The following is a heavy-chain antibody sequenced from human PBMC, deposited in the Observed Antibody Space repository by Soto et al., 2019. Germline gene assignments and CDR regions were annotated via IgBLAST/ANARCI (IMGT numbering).Heavy chain of an antibody. CDR1: GFTFSSYA. V-gene: IGHV3-30*04. CDR3: ARDRRVPTYDAFDI. J-gene: IGHJ3*02. Sequence: GGSLRLSCAASGFTFSSYAMHWVRQAPGKGLEWVAVISYDGSNKYYADSVKGRFTISRDNSKNTLYLQMNSLRAEDTAVYYCARDRRVPTYDAFDIWGQGTMVTVSS. CDR2: ISYDGSNK.